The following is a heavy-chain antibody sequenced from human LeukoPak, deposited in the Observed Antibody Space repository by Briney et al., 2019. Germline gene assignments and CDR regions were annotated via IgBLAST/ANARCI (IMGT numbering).Heavy chain of an antibody. CDR3: ARDFVSSRWFDP. V-gene: IGHV1-2*02. CDR1: GYTFTGYH. D-gene: IGHD6-6*01. CDR2: INPNSGGT. J-gene: IGHJ5*02. Sequence: ASVKVSCKASGYTFTGYHMHWVRQAPGQGLEWMGWINPNSGGTNYAQKFQGRVTMTRDTSISTAYMELSRLRSDDTAVYYCARDFVSSRWFDPWGQGTLVTVSS.